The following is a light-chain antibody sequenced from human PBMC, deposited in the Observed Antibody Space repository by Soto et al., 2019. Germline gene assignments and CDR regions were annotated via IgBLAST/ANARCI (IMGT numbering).Light chain of an antibody. J-gene: IGKJ1*01. Sequence: EIVLTQSPGTLSLSQGERATLSCRASETVRNNYLAWYQQKPGQAPRLLIYNSSTRPAGIPDRFSGSGSGTDFTLTISRLEPEDFALYFCQQYRDLPQTLGQGTRVEIK. CDR2: NSS. CDR1: ETVRNNY. V-gene: IGKV3-20*01. CDR3: QQYRDLPQT.